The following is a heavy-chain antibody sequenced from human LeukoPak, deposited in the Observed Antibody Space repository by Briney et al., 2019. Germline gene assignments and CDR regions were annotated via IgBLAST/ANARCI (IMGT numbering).Heavy chain of an antibody. J-gene: IGHJ4*02. CDR3: ARWIFWSGYLFDY. CDR2: IKQDGSEK. CDR1: GFTFSNYA. V-gene: IGHV3-7*01. Sequence: GGSLRLSCAASGFTFSNYAMSWVRQAPGKGLEWVANIKQDGSEKYYVDSVKGRFTISRDNAKNSLYLQMNSLRAEDTAVYYCARWIFWSGYLFDYWGQGTLVTVSS. D-gene: IGHD3-3*01.